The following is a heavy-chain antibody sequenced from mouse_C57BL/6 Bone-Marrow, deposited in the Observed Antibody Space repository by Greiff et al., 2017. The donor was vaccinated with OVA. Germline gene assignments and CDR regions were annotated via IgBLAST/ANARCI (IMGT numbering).Heavy chain of an antibody. CDR2: FYPGSGSI. V-gene: IGHV1-62-2*01. J-gene: IGHJ4*01. Sequence: QVQLQQSGAELVKPGASVKLSCKASGYTFTEYTIHWVKQRSGQGLEWIGWFYPGSGSIKYNEKFKDKATLTADKSSSTVYMELSRLTSEDSAVYFCARHEVPRWLLPYYYAMDYWGQGTSVTVSS. CDR1: GYTFTEYT. D-gene: IGHD2-3*01. CDR3: ARHEVPRWLLPYYYAMDY.